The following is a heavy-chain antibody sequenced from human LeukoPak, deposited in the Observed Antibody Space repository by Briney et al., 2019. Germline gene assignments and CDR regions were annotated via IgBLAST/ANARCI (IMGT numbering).Heavy chain of an antibody. CDR3: ATGRYGDAYYDILTGYYRNNWFDP. J-gene: IGHJ5*02. Sequence: GASVKVSCKASGYTFTGYYMHWVRQAPGQGLEWMGWINPNSGGTNYAQKFQGRVTMTRDTSISTAYMELSSLRSEDTAVYYCATGRYGDAYYDILTGYYRNNWFDPWGQGTLVTVSS. D-gene: IGHD3-9*01. CDR1: GYTFTGYY. V-gene: IGHV1-2*02. CDR2: INPNSGGT.